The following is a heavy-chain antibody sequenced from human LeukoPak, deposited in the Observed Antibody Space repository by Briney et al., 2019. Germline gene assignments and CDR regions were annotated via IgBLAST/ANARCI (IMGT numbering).Heavy chain of an antibody. CDR3: ARGGGYCSSTSCYLTNFDY. D-gene: IGHD2-2*01. CDR1: GFTFSSYW. Sequence: GGSLRLSCAASGFTFSSYWTSWVRQAPGKGLEWVANIKQDGSEKYYVDSVKGRFTISRDNAKNSLYLQMNSLRAEDTAVYYCARGGGYCSSTSCYLTNFDYWGQGTLVTVSS. CDR2: IKQDGSEK. V-gene: IGHV3-7*01. J-gene: IGHJ4*02.